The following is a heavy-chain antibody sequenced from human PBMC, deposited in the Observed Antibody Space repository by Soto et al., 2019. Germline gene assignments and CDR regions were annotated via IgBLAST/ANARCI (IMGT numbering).Heavy chain of an antibody. CDR2: IYYSGST. Sequence: SETLSLTCSVSGGSISSNSYYWGWIRQPPGKGQEWIGSIYYSGSTYYNTSIKNQITKSVDTSKIQFSLKLSSVTAADTAVYYCAQTGTTVTGYYNYGMDVWGQGTTVT. V-gene: IGHV4-39*01. CDR1: GGSISSNSYY. D-gene: IGHD4-17*01. CDR3: AQTGTTVTGYYNYGMDV. J-gene: IGHJ6*02.